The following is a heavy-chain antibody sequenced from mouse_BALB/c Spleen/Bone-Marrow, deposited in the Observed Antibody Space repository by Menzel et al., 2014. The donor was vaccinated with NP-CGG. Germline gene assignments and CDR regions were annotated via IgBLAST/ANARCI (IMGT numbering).Heavy chain of an antibody. CDR2: IHPSNGRT. CDR3: ARGTARAMMDY. V-gene: IGHV1S81*02. CDR1: GYTFTSYW. Sequence: QVQLQQSGTELVEPGASVKLSCKASGYTFTSYWIHWVKQRPGQGLEWIGEIHPSNGRTNYSEKFKTKATLTVDKSSTTAHMQLRSLTSEDSAVYYCARGTARAMMDYWGQGTSVTVSS. D-gene: IGHD3-2*01. J-gene: IGHJ4*01.